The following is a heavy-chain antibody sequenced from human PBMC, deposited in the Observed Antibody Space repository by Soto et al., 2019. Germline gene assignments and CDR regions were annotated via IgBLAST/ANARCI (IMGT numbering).Heavy chain of an antibody. CDR2: ISNRGTP. Sequence: QVQLQESGPGLVKPSQTLSLICTVSGDSISSENYFWSWIRQPQGQGLEWVGYISNRGTPFYNPSLKSRVTISLDTSMNRFSLDMYSVTAADTAVYYCAREVIVVALSDAFDIWGQGTMVTVSS. CDR1: GDSISSENYF. D-gene: IGHD2-15*01. CDR3: AREVIVVALSDAFDI. V-gene: IGHV4-30-4*01. J-gene: IGHJ3*02.